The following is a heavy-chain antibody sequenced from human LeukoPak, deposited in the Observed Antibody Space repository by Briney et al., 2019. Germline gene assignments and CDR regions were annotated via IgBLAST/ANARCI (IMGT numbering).Heavy chain of an antibody. Sequence: GGSLRLFCAASGFTVSSHYMSWVRQAPGKGLEWVSVIYSGAGTSYADSVQGRFTISRDNSKNTLYLQMNSLRVEDTAVYYCARDRGFSSSWRLFVYWGQGTLVTVSS. J-gene: IGHJ4*02. V-gene: IGHV3-66*02. CDR1: GFTVSSHY. CDR3: ARDRGFSSSWRLFVY. D-gene: IGHD6-13*01. CDR2: IYSGAGT.